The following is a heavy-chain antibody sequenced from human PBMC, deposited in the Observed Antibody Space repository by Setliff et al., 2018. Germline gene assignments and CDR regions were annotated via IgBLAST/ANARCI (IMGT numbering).Heavy chain of an antibody. D-gene: IGHD3-22*01. CDR1: GFTFSSYS. V-gene: IGHV3-21*01. CDR3: ARGREYYFDNSGHRCAFDI. CDR2: ISSSSSYI. J-gene: IGHJ3*02. Sequence: GGSLRLSCAASGFTFSSYSMNWVRQAPGKGLEWVSSISSSSSYIYYADSVKGRFTISRDNAKNSLYLQMNSLRAEDTAVYYCARGREYYFDNSGHRCAFDIWGQGTMVTVSS.